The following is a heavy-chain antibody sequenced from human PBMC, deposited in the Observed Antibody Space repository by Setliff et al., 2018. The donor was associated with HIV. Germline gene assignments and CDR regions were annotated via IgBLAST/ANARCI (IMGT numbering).Heavy chain of an antibody. CDR2: ISASGGT. V-gene: IGHV4-61*09. CDR1: GGSISTNEHY. D-gene: IGHD3-10*01. CDR3: AREWFSSVYYYYAIDV. J-gene: IGHJ6*02. Sequence: SETLSLTCTVSGGSISTNEHYWSWIRQPAGKELQWLGHISASGGTKYSSSLKSRATMSVDTSKNQFSLKLTSVPAADTAIYYCAREWFSSVYYYYAIDVWGQGTTVTVSS.